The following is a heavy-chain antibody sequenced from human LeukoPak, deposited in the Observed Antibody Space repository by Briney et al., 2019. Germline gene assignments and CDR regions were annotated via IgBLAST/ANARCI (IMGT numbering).Heavy chain of an antibody. J-gene: IGHJ3*02. CDR1: GLSVSSTGMR. V-gene: IGHV2-70*04. CDR3: ARMTHYYDSSGTDKAFDI. Sequence: GPTLVNPTQTLTLTCTFSGLSVSSTGMRVSWIRQPPGKALEWLARIDWDDDKFYSTSLKTRLTISKDTSKNQVVLTMTNMDPVDTATYYCARMTHYYDSSGTDKAFDIWGQGTMVTVSS. CDR2: IDWDDDK. D-gene: IGHD3-22*01.